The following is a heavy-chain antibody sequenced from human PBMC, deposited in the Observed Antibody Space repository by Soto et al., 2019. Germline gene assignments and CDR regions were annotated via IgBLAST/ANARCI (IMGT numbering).Heavy chain of an antibody. CDR1: GYTFTSYG. CDR2: ISAYNGNT. V-gene: IGHV1-18*01. CDR3: ARARDYCSGGSCYSHAFDI. J-gene: IGHJ3*02. Sequence: ASVKVSCKASGYTFTSYGISWVRQAPGQGLEWMGWISAYNGNTNYAQKLQGRVTMTTDTSTSTAYMELRSLRSDDTAVYYCARARDYCSGGSCYSHAFDIWGQGTMVTVSS. D-gene: IGHD2-15*01.